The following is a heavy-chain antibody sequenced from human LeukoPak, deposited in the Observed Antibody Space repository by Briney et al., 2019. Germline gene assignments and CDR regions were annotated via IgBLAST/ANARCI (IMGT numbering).Heavy chain of an antibody. J-gene: IGHJ2*01. V-gene: IGHV4-59*12. Sequence: SETLSLTCTVSGGSIGTYSWNWIRQPPGKGLEWIGYIYYSGTTNYNPSLKSRVTISVDTSKNQFSLKLSSVTAADTAVYYCAREYGWAIYWYFDLWGRGTLVTVSS. CDR3: AREYGWAIYWYFDL. D-gene: IGHD6-19*01. CDR1: GGSIGTYS. CDR2: IYYSGTT.